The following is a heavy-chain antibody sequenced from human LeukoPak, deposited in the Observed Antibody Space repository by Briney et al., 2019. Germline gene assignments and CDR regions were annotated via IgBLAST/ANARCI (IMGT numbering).Heavy chain of an antibody. J-gene: IGHJ4*02. Sequence: GGSLRLSCAASGFTLSDYGIHWVRQTPGQGLEWVALIWYDGSKKYYADSVKGRSTISRDNTKNTLYLQLNSLRADDTAVYYCARAHSSSSTFDLWGQGTLVTVSS. CDR1: GFTLSDYG. V-gene: IGHV3-33*01. CDR2: IWYDGSKK. D-gene: IGHD6-6*01. CDR3: ARAHSSSSTFDL.